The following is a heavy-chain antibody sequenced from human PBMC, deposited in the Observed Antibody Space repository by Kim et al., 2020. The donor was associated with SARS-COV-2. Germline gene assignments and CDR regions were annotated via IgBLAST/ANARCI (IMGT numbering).Heavy chain of an antibody. V-gene: IGHV3-30*18. CDR3: AKGVRYSSPPDY. Sequence: GGSLRLSCAASGFTFSSYGMHWVRQAPGKGLEWVAVISYDGSNKYYADSVKGRFTISRDNSKNTLYLQMNSLRAEDTAVYYCAKGVRYSSPPDYWGQGTLVTVSS. CDR1: GFTFSSYG. CDR2: ISYDGSNK. J-gene: IGHJ4*02. D-gene: IGHD6-13*01.